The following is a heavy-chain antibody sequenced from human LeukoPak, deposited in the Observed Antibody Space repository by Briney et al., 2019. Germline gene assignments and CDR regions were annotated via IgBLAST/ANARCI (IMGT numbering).Heavy chain of an antibody. D-gene: IGHD3-10*01. CDR2: IYSGGST. Sequence: GGSLRLSCAASGFTVSSNYMSWVRQAPGKGLEWVSVIYSGGSTYYADSVKGRFTISRDNSKNTLYLQMNSLRTEDTAVYYCARVKAGYYYYMDVWGKGTTVTVSS. V-gene: IGHV3-53*01. CDR3: ARVKAGYYYYMDV. J-gene: IGHJ6*03. CDR1: GFTVSSNY.